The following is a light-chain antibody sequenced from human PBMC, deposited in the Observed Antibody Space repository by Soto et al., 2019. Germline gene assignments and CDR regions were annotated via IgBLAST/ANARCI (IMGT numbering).Light chain of an antibody. Sequence: QLVLTQSPSASASLGASVKLTCTQSSGHSSYAIAWHQQQPEKGPRYLMKLNSDGSHSKGDGIPDRFSGSSSGAERYLTISSLQSEDEADYYCLTWGTGIQVFGGGTKLTVL. CDR3: LTWGTGIQV. CDR1: SGHSSYA. CDR2: LNSDGSH. J-gene: IGLJ2*01. V-gene: IGLV4-69*01.